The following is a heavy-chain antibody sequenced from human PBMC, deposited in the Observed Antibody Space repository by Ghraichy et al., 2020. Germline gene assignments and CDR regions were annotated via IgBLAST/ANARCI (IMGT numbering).Heavy chain of an antibody. V-gene: IGHV3-23*01. CDR2: ISGSGGST. CDR1: GFTFSSYA. J-gene: IGHJ6*02. Sequence: GGSLRLSCAASGFTFSSYAMSWVRQAPGKGLEWVSAISGSGGSTYYADSVKGRFTISRDNSKNTLYLQMNSLRAEDTAVYYCAAHQVVPAAESYYYYGMDVWGQGTTVTVSS. D-gene: IGHD2-2*01. CDR3: AAHQVVPAAESYYYYGMDV.